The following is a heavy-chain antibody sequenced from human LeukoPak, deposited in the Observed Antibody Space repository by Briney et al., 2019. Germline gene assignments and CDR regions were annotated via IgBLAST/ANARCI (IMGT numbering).Heavy chain of an antibody. D-gene: IGHD3-22*01. CDR3: TRDPLDTLDY. Sequence: PGGSLRLSCTASGFTFGDYAMSWVRQAPGKGLEWVGFIRSKAYSETTEYAASVKGRFTISRDDSKSIAYLQMNSLKTEDTAVYYCTRDPLDTLDYWGQGTLVTVSS. CDR2: IRSKAYSETT. J-gene: IGHJ4*02. CDR1: GFTFGDYA. V-gene: IGHV3-49*04.